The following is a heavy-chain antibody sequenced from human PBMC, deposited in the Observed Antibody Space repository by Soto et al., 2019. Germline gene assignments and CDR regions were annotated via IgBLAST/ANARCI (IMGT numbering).Heavy chain of an antibody. CDR1: GFTFSSYS. V-gene: IGHV3-48*02. CDR3: ARDRATYDYVWGSYRYFDY. CDR2: ISSSSSTI. J-gene: IGHJ4*02. D-gene: IGHD3-16*02. Sequence: GGSLRLSCAASGFTFSSYSMNWVRQAPGKGLEWVSYISSSSSTIYYADSVRGRFTISRDNAKNSLYLQMNSLRDEDTAVYYCARDRATYDYVWGSYRYFDYWGQGTLVTVS.